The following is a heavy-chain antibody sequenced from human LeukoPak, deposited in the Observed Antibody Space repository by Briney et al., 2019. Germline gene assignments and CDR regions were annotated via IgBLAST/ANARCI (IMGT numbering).Heavy chain of an antibody. J-gene: IGHJ4*02. V-gene: IGHV3-23*01. Sequence: PGGSLRLSCAASGFTFNNYAMSWVRQAPGKGLEWVSGISDNGDSTNYADSVKGRFTISRDNSKSMLYLQMSSLRAEDTAVYYCAKAGWSWYFDSWGQGTLVTVSS. CDR2: ISDNGDST. CDR3: AKAGWSWYFDS. D-gene: IGHD1-26*01. CDR1: GFTFNNYA.